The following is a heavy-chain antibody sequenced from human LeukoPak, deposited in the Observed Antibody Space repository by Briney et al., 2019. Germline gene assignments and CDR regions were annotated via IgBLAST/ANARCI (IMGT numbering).Heavy chain of an antibody. CDR2: IYYSGSA. J-gene: IGHJ3*02. CDR1: SGSISSGGYF. CDR3: ARLYCSGTSCSYGGAFDI. Sequence: SETLSLTCTVSSGSISSGGYFWSWIRQHPGKGLEWIGYIYYSGSAYQNPSLQSRVTISVDTSKNQFSLKLNSVTAADTAVYYCARLYCSGTSCSYGGAFDIWGQGTMVTVSP. D-gene: IGHD2-2*01. V-gene: IGHV4-31*03.